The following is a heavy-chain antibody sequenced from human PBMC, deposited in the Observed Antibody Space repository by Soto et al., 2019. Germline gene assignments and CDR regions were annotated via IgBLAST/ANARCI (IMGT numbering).Heavy chain of an antibody. J-gene: IGHJ4*02. CDR3: ARAGPYIAAAGSFDY. CDR1: GSTFCSYV. V-gene: IGHV3-30-3*01. D-gene: IGHD6-13*01. CDR2: VSYDGSNK. Sequence: GGSLRFSCAASGSTFCSYVMHWVRQAPGKGLEWGAVVSYDGSNKYYADSVKGRFTISRGNSKNTLYLQMNSLRAEDTAVYYCARAGPYIAAAGSFDYWGQGTLVTVSS.